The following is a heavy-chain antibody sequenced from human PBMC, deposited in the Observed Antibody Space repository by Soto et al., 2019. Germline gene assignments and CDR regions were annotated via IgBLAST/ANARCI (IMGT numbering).Heavy chain of an antibody. J-gene: IGHJ3*02. D-gene: IGHD3-22*01. V-gene: IGHV6-1*01. CDR2: TYYRSKWYN. Sequence: SQTLSLTCAISGDSVSSNSAAWNWIRQSPSRGLEWLGRTYYRSKWYNDYAVSVKSRITINPDTSKNQFSLQLNSVTPEDTAVYYCARDRAYYYDSSGYEWSAFDIWSQGTMVTVSS. CDR3: ARDRAYYYDSSGYEWSAFDI. CDR1: GDSVSSNSAA.